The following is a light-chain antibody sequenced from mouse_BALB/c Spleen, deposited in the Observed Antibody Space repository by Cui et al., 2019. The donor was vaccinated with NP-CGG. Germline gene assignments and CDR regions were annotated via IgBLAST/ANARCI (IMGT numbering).Light chain of an antibody. CDR3: ALWYSNHWV. CDR2: GTN. J-gene: IGLJ1*01. V-gene: IGLV1*01. Sequence: QAVVTQESAHTKSPGETVTLTCRSSTGAVTTTNYANWVQEKPDHLFTGLIGGTNNRAPGVPARFSGFLIGDKAALTITGAQTEDEAIYFCALWYSNHWVFGGGTKTDCP. CDR1: TGAVTTTNY.